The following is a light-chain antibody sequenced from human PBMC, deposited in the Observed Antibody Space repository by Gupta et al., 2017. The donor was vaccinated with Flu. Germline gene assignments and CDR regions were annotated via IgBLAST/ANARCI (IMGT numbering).Light chain of an antibody. CDR2: AAS. V-gene: IGKV3-11*01. CDR3: QHRRSWPPGAT. Sequence: EIVLTQSPATLSLSPGASATLSCWASQNIDNLLAWYQHKPGQAPRLLFYAASNRATGIPARFSGRGSGTDFILTISSLEPEDSAVYYCQHRRSWPPGATFGPGTKVGIK. CDR1: QNIDNL. J-gene: IGKJ3*01.